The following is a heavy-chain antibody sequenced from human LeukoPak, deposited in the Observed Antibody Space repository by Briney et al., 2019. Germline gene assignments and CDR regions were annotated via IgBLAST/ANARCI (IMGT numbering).Heavy chain of an antibody. J-gene: IGHJ4*02. D-gene: IGHD3-16*01. CDR2: ISYDGSNK. CDR3: VRGEFGPNN. V-gene: IGHV3-30*03. Sequence: PGGSLRLSCAASGFTFSSYDMHWVRQAPGKGLEWVALISYDGSNKYYADSVKGRFTISRDNSKNTLYLQMNSLRGEDTAVYYCVRGEFGPNNWGQGTLVTVSS. CDR1: GFTFSSYD.